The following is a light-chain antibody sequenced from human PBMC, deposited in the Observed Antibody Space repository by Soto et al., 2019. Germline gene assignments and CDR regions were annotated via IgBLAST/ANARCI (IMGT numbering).Light chain of an antibody. J-gene: IGKJ5*01. CDR1: QSVSIF. V-gene: IGKV3-11*01. CDR2: GAS. Sequence: EIVMTQSPATLSVSPLERATLSCRASQSVSIFLAWYQQKPGQAPRLLIYGASNRATGIPARFSGSGSGTDFTLTISSLEPEDFAVYYCQQRSNWPPITFGQGTRLEIK. CDR3: QQRSNWPPIT.